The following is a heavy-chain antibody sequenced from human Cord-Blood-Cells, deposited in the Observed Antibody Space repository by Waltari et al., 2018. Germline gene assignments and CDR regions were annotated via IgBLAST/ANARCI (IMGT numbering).Heavy chain of an antibody. Sequence: QVQLVESGGGVVQPGRSWGSSVAAPDLPSGSMLSLGARQAPGKGLEWVAVISYDGSNKYYADSVKGRFTISRDNSKNTLYLQMNSLRAEDTAVYYCASQLIAAAGDYWGQGTLVTVSS. J-gene: IGHJ4*02. V-gene: IGHV3-30*04. CDR2: ISYDGSNK. CDR3: ASQLIAAAGDY. D-gene: IGHD6-13*01. CDR1: DLPSGSML.